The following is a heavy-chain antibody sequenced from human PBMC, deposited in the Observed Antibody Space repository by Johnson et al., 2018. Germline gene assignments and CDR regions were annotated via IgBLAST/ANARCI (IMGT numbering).Heavy chain of an antibody. Sequence: QVQLVQSGGGVVQPGRSLRLSCKASGFIFSSYGMHWVRQAPGKGLEWVAFIWSDGSKKYYADSVKGRFTVSRDNSKNTLYLQMDSLRAEDTAIYYCARDRGDCSGGSCWGYFLHWGQGTLVTVSS. V-gene: IGHV3-33*01. CDR3: ARDRGDCSGGSCWGYFLH. CDR1: GFIFSSYG. CDR2: IWSDGSKK. D-gene: IGHD2-15*01. J-gene: IGHJ1*01.